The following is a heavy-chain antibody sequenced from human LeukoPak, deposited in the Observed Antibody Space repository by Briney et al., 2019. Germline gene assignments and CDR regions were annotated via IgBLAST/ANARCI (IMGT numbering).Heavy chain of an antibody. J-gene: IGHJ5*02. D-gene: IGHD4-17*01. CDR1: GVTFSSYW. V-gene: IGHV3-74*01. Sequence: PGGSLRLSCAASGVTFSSYWMHCVRQAPGKGLVWVSCINSDGSDTRYADSVKGRFTISRDNAKKTLYLQMSSLRAEDTAVYYCAKDPYGEYNWFDPWGQGTLVTVSS. CDR3: AKDPYGEYNWFDP. CDR2: INSDGSDT.